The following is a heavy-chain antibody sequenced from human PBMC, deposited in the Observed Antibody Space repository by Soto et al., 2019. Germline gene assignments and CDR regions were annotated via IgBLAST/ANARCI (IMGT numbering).Heavy chain of an antibody. CDR3: AKADYGDYYYYGMDV. Sequence: GGSLRLSCAASGFTFDDYAMHWVRQAPGKGLEWVSLISGDGGSTYDADSVKGRFTISRDNSKNSLYLQMNSLRTEDTALYYCAKADYGDYYYYGMDVWGQGTTVTVSS. V-gene: IGHV3-43*02. CDR2: ISGDGGST. D-gene: IGHD4-17*01. J-gene: IGHJ6*02. CDR1: GFTFDDYA.